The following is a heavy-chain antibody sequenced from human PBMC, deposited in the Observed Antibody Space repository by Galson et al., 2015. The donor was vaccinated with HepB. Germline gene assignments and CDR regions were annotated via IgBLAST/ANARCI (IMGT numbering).Heavy chain of an antibody. Sequence: SVKVSCKASGFTFTSSAVQWVRQARGQRLEWIGWIVVGSGNTNYAQKFQERVTITRDMSTSTAYMELSSLRSEDTAVYYCAAVSGPETPYYYYGMDVWGQGTTVTVSS. CDR2: IVVGSGNT. V-gene: IGHV1-58*01. D-gene: IGHD1-14*01. J-gene: IGHJ6*02. CDR3: AAVSGPETPYYYYGMDV. CDR1: GFTFTSSA.